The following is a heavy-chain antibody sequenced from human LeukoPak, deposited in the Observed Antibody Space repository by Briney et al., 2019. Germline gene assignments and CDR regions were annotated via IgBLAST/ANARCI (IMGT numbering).Heavy chain of an antibody. J-gene: IGHJ6*03. V-gene: IGHV3-11*04. CDR1: GFTFSGYY. D-gene: IGHD2-8*01. Sequence: VSLRLSCAASGFTFSGYYMSWMRQAPGKGLEWGSYISSGGSTIYYAYSVKVRFTISRDNAKNSLYLQMNTLRAKDTAVYYCARDQNASVRNYYYYYYMEVWGKGTTVSVSS. CDR3: ARDQNASVRNYYYYYYMEV. CDR2: ISSGGSTI.